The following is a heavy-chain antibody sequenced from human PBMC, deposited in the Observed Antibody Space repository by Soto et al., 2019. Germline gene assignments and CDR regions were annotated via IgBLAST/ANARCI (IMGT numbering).Heavy chain of an antibody. D-gene: IGHD6-19*01. CDR1: GFSLSTTGVG. J-gene: IGHJ4*02. CDR2: IYWDDDK. Sequence: QITLKESGPSLVKPTQTLTLTCTFSGFSLSTTGVGVVWIRQPPGKALEWLALIYWDDDKHYSPSLRSRLTITKDTTKTQVVLTLTTVDPVDTATYYCAHVGVLEQWLYRLDHWGEGTLVTVSS. V-gene: IGHV2-5*02. CDR3: AHVGVLEQWLYRLDH.